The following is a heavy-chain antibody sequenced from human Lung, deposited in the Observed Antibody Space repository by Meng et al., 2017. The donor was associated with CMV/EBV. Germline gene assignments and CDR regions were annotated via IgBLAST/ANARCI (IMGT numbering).Heavy chain of an antibody. CDR3: STEGTYYDFSSGYNEKYYFDY. V-gene: IGHV3-15*04. Sequence: SCAASGFTFSNAWMSWVRQAPGKGLEWVDRIESKTDGGTTDYAAPVKGRFTISRDDSKNTLYLQMNSLKTEDTAVYYCSTEGTYYDFSSGYNEKYYFDYWXQGTLVTVSS. CDR1: GFTFSNAW. CDR2: IESKTDGGTT. D-gene: IGHD3-3*01. J-gene: IGHJ4*02.